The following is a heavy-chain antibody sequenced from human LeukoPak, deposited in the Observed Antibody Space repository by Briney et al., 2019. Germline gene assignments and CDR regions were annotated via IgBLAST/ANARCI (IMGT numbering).Heavy chain of an antibody. CDR1: GGSISGGGYY. CDR3: ARDHRAIQLWQQTSRGAFDI. Sequence: SETLSLTCTVSGGSISGGGYYWSWIRQHPGKGLEWIGYIYYSGSTYYNPSLKSRVTISVDTSKNQFSLKLSSVTAADTAVYYCARDHRAIQLWQQTSRGAFDIWGQGTMVTVSS. CDR2: IYYSGST. D-gene: IGHD5-18*01. J-gene: IGHJ3*02. V-gene: IGHV4-31*03.